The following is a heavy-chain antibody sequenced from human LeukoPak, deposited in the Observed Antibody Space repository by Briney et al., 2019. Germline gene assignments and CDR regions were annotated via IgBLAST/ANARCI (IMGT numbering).Heavy chain of an antibody. CDR2: ISYDGSNK. CDR1: GFTFSSYA. Sequence: AGGSLRLSCAASGFTFSSYAMHWVRQAPGKGLEWVAVISYDGSNKYYADSVKGRFTISRDNSKNTLYLQMNSLRAEDTAVYYCARSWGRIDYGDPIDYWGQGTLVTVSS. J-gene: IGHJ4*02. V-gene: IGHV3-30-3*01. D-gene: IGHD4-17*01. CDR3: ARSWGRIDYGDPIDY.